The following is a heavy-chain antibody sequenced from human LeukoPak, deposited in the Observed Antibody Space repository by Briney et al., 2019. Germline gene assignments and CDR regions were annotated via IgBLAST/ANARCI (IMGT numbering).Heavy chain of an antibody. V-gene: IGHV3-64*01. CDR2: ISSNGGST. CDR1: GFTFSSYA. J-gene: IGHJ4*02. CDR3: ARGGYYDFWSGYYSDY. Sequence: GGSLGLSCAASGFTFSSYAMPWVRQAPGKGLEYVSAISSNGGSTYYANSVKGRFTISRDNSKNTLYLQMGSLRAEDMAVYYCARGGYYDFWSGYYSDYWGQGTLATVSS. D-gene: IGHD3-3*01.